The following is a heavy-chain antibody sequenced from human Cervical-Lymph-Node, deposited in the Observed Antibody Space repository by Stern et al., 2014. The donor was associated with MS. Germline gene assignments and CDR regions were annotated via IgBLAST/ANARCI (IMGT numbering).Heavy chain of an antibody. Sequence: QVQLVQSGAEVKKPGSSGKVSCKVSGNTFTRYSITWVRQAPGHGLGWMGGFDPEDGETIYAQKSQGRVAMTEDTSTDTAYMELSSLRSEDTAVYYCATPLTRYDSSGFDYWGQGTLVTVSS. V-gene: IGHV1-24*01. CDR2: FDPEDGET. D-gene: IGHD3-22*01. CDR3: ATPLTRYDSSGFDY. J-gene: IGHJ4*02. CDR1: GNTFTRYS.